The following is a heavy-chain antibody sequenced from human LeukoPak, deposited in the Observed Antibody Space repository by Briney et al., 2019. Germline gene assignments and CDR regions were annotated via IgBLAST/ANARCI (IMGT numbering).Heavy chain of an antibody. V-gene: IGHV4-4*02. CDR3: ARHDLGEYSSVWYYFDY. D-gene: IGHD6-19*01. J-gene: IGHJ4*02. CDR2: VNLQGST. Sequence: PSGTLSLTCGVSGGSITSTNYWTWVRQPPGKGPEWIGEVNLQGSTNYNPSLMGRVAISVDMSENHISLQLTSVTAADTAVYYCARHDLGEYSSVWYYFDYWGQGTLVTVSS. CDR1: GGSITSTNY.